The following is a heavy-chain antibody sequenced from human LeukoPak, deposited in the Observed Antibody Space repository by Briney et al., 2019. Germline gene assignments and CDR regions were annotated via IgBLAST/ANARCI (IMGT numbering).Heavy chain of an antibody. CDR1: GGTFSSYA. CDR2: IIPILGIA. V-gene: IGHV1-69*04. Sequence: SVKVSCKASGGTFSSYAISRVRQAPGQGLEWMGRIIPILGIANYAQKFQGRVTITADKSTSTAYMELSSLRSEDTAVYYCARVPPVVVAAPHPFDYWGRETRVPVS. J-gene: IGHJ4*02. CDR3: ARVPPVVVAAPHPFDY. D-gene: IGHD2-15*01.